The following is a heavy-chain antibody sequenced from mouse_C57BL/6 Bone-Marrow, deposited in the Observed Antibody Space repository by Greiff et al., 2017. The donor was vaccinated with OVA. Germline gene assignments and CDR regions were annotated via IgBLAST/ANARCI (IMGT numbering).Heavy chain of an antibody. Sequence: EVMLVESGGGLVKPGGSLKLSCAASGFTFSSYAMSWVRQTPEKRLEWVATISDGGSYTYYPDNVKGRFTISRDNAKNNLYLQMSHLKSEDTAMYYCAREVFYYYAMDYWGQGTSVTVSS. CDR2: ISDGGSYT. CDR3: AREVFYYYAMDY. CDR1: GFTFSSYA. J-gene: IGHJ4*01. V-gene: IGHV5-4*01.